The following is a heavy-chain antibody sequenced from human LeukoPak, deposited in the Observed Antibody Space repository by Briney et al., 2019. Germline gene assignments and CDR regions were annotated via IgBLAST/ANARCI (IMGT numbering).Heavy chain of an antibody. CDR2: ISSSSSYI. Sequence: GGSLRLSGAASGFTFSSYSMNWVRQAPGKGLEWVSSISSSSSYIYYADSVKGRFTISRDNAKNSLYLQMNSLRAEDTAVYYCARFSCSSTSCYNYFDYWGQGTLVTVSS. D-gene: IGHD2-2*02. J-gene: IGHJ4*02. CDR1: GFTFSSYS. CDR3: ARFSCSSTSCYNYFDY. V-gene: IGHV3-21*01.